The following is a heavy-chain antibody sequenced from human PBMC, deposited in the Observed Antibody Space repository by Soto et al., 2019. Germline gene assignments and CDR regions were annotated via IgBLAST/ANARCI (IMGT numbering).Heavy chain of an antibody. Sequence: QVQLVQSGAEVKKPGASVKVSCKASGYTFTSYGISWVRQARGQGLEWMGWISAYNGNTNYAQKLQGRVTMTTDTSTSTAFIKLRSLRSDDTAVYYCARVDYDSSGTLDYWGQGTLVTVSS. CDR2: ISAYNGNT. J-gene: IGHJ4*02. V-gene: IGHV1-18*01. CDR3: ARVDYDSSGTLDY. CDR1: GYTFTSYG. D-gene: IGHD3-22*01.